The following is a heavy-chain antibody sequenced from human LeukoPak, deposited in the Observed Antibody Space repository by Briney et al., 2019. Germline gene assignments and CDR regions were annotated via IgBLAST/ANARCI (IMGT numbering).Heavy chain of an antibody. Sequence: PSETLSLTCTVSGYSISSGYYWGWIRQPPGKGLEWIVSIYHSGSTYYNPSLKSRVTISVDTSKNQFSLKLSSVTAADTAVYYCASASSSWYSVGVYYYMDVWGKGITVTVSS. CDR1: GYSISSGYY. V-gene: IGHV4-38-2*02. J-gene: IGHJ6*03. D-gene: IGHD6-13*01. CDR2: IYHSGST. CDR3: ASASSSWYSVGVYYYMDV.